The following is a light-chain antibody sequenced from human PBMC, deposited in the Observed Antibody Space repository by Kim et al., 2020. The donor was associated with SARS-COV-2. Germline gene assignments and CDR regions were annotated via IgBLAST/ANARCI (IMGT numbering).Light chain of an antibody. V-gene: IGKV3-11*01. CDR2: DAS. Sequence: SPGESATRSCRASQSVSSYLGWYQQKPGQAPRLLIYDASNRATGSPARLSGSGSGTDFTLTISSLEPEDFAVYYCQQRSNWPPLTFGGGTKVDIK. J-gene: IGKJ4*01. CDR1: QSVSSY. CDR3: QQRSNWPPLT.